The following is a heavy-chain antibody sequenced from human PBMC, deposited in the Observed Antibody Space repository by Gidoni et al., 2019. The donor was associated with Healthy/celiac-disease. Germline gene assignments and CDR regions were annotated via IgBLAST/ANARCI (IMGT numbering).Heavy chain of an antibody. J-gene: IGHJ6*02. CDR1: GFTFSSYS. CDR3: ARELLGGSSFYYYGMDV. D-gene: IGHD6-13*01. Sequence: EVQLVESGGGLVKPGGSLRLSCAASGFTFSSYSMNWVRQAPGKGLEWVSSISSSSSYIYYADSVKGRFTISRDNAKNSLYLQMNSLRAEDTAVYYCARELLGGSSFYYYGMDVWGQGTTVTVSS. CDR2: ISSSSSYI. V-gene: IGHV3-21*01.